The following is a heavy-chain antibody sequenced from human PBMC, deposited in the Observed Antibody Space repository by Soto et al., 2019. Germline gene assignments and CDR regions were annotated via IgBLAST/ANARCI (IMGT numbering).Heavy chain of an antibody. CDR3: ARQIYDSSGYYYAY. V-gene: IGHV4-39*01. CDR2: IYSLGNT. Sequence: QLQLQESGPGLVKPSETLSLTCTVSGGSISSRSYYWGWIRQPPGQGLEWLGTIYSLGNTYYNPSLKSRVTIPVDNSKGQLSLKLSSVTAPDTAVYYCARQIYDSSGYYYAYWGQGTLVTVSS. J-gene: IGHJ4*02. CDR1: GGSISSRSYY. D-gene: IGHD3-22*01.